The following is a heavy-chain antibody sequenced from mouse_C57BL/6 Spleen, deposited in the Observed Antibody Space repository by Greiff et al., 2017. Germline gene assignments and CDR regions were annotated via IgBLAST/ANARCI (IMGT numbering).Heavy chain of an antibody. Sequence: EVMLVESGGGLVKPGGSLKLSCAASGFTFSDYGMHWVRQAPEKGLEWVAYISSGSSTIYYADTVKGRFTISRDNAKNTLFLQMTSLRSEDTAMYYCARTNGDYAMDYWGQGTSLTVSS. V-gene: IGHV5-17*01. CDR2: ISSGSSTI. CDR1: GFTFSDYG. J-gene: IGHJ4*01. CDR3: ARTNGDYAMDY. D-gene: IGHD1-1*01.